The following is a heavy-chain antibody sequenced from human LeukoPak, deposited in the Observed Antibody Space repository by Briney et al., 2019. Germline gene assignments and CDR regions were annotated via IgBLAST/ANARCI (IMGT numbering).Heavy chain of an antibody. V-gene: IGHV4-59*08. CDR1: GGSISSYY. Sequence: SETLSLTCTVSGGSISSYYWSWIRQPPGKGLEWIGYIYYSGSTNYNPSLKSRVTISVDTSKNQFSLKLSSVTAADTAVYYCARQSCSSTSCPLDYWGQGTLVTVSS. CDR2: IYYSGST. D-gene: IGHD2-2*01. J-gene: IGHJ4*02. CDR3: ARQSCSSTSCPLDY.